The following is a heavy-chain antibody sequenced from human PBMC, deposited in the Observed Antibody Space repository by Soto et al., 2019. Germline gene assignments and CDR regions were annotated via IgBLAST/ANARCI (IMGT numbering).Heavy chain of an antibody. V-gene: IGHV4-59*08. CDR3: ARAKAPLYSSSWYWFDP. CDR1: GDFSSAHY. J-gene: IGHJ5*02. Sequence: SETLSLTCTVSGDFSSAHYWSWIRQPPGKGLEWIGYIYYSGSPNYIPSLKSRVTISVDSSKNQFSLKLSSVSAADTAVYYCARAKAPLYSSSWYWFDPWGQGTLVTVSS. D-gene: IGHD6-13*01. CDR2: IYYSGSP.